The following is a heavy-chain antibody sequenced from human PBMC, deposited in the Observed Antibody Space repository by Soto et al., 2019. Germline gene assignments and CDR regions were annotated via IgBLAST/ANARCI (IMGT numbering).Heavy chain of an antibody. Sequence: SETLSLTCTVSGGSISSGGYYWSWIRQCSGKGLEWIGHIYYSGTTYYNPSLKSRLTISIDTSKNQLSLRLTSVTAADTAVYYCAKRSYSSSLGYYYYYGMDVWGQGTTVTVSS. V-gene: IGHV4-31*03. CDR3: AKRSYSSSLGYYYYYGMDV. CDR2: IYYSGTT. CDR1: GGSISSGGYY. D-gene: IGHD6-6*01. J-gene: IGHJ6*02.